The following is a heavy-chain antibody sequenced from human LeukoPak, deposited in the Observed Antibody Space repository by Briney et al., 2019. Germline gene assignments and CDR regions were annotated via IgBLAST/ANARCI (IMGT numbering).Heavy chain of an antibody. V-gene: IGHV3-48*02. Sequence: PWGSLRLSCAASGFTFSRYIMNWVRQAPGKGLEWISYISSSSRTTHYADSVKGRFTISRDNAENSLDLQMNSLRDEDTAVYYCASHYFGSRGSYAEYFQHWGQGALVIVSS. CDR1: GFTFSRYI. CDR3: ASHYFGSRGSYAEYFQH. CDR2: ISSSSRTT. J-gene: IGHJ1*01. D-gene: IGHD3-22*01.